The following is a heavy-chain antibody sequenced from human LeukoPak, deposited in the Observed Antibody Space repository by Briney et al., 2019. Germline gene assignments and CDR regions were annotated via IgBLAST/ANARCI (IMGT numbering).Heavy chain of an antibody. CDR2: INTGTGNP. J-gene: IGHJ4*02. D-gene: IGHD3-10*01. V-gene: IGHV7-4-1*02. CDR3: ASFGAHSIDC. CDR1: VDTFTSSA. Sequence: GASVKVSSETSVDTFTSSAMKWVRQAPGQGLGFMGWINTGTGNPTYAQGFTGRFVFSFDTSVSTAYLQISTLKPEDTAVYYCASFGAHSIDCWGQGTLVTVSS.